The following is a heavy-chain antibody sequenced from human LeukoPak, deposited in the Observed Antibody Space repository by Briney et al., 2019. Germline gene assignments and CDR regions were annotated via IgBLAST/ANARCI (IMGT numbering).Heavy chain of an antibody. CDR3: ARGQSLIAVAPH. CDR2: IWYDGSNK. D-gene: IGHD6-19*01. V-gene: IGHV3-33*01. CDR1: GFTFSSYG. Sequence: GGSLRLSCAASGFTFSSYGMHWVRQAPGKGLEWVAVIWYDGSNKYYADSVKGRFTISRDNSKNTLYLQMNSLRAEDTAVYYCARGQSLIAVAPHWGQGTLVTVSS. J-gene: IGHJ4*02.